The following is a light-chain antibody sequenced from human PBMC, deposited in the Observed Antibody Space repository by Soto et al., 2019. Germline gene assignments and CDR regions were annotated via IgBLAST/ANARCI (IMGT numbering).Light chain of an antibody. J-gene: IGKJ2*01. V-gene: IGKV3-20*01. CDR3: QQSGGSLYT. CDR2: GAS. CDR1: QTMNSNY. Sequence: EVVLTQSPGTLSLSPGERATLSCRASQTMNSNYLAWYQHKPGQAPRLLIFGASRRATGIPDRFIGSGSGTDFTLTISRLEPEDIAVYYCQQSGGSLYTFGHRTKGEIK.